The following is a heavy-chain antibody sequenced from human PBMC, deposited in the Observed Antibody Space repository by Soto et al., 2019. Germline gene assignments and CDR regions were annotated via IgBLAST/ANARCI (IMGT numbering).Heavy chain of an antibody. CDR3: ARDRGEHFDY. J-gene: IGHJ4*02. D-gene: IGHD3-16*01. Sequence: EVHLLESGGGLVQPGGSLRLSCVASGFAFSTYGMSWVRQAPGQGLEWVSATNAGGRSASYADAVKGRFIISRDNSKNTLYLQMNSLRAEDTAVYYCARDRGEHFDYWGQGTLVTVSS. CDR2: TNAGGRSA. V-gene: IGHV3-23*01. CDR1: GFAFSTYG.